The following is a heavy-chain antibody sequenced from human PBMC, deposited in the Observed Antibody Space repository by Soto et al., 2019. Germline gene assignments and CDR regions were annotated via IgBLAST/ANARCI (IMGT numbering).Heavy chain of an antibody. D-gene: IGHD3-16*01. CDR2: IYRNGST. CDR1: GASLTSGSYY. CDR3: ARWKYSYADLPGDWFDS. Sequence: QVQLQESGPGLVRPSETLSLTCTVSGASLTSGSYYWSWVRQPPGKGLEWIAYIYRNGSTTYNPSLKRRATISVDTSKNQFSLRLTSVTPADTAMYYCARWKYSYADLPGDWFDSWGQGTLVTVSS. V-gene: IGHV4-61*01. J-gene: IGHJ5*01.